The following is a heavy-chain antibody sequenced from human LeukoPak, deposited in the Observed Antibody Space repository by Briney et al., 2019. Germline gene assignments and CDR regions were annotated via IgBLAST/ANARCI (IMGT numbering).Heavy chain of an antibody. CDR3: ARTPDTSGYNYWYFDL. V-gene: IGHV4-59*11. CDR1: GDSISSHH. CDR2: LSNRGST. J-gene: IGHJ2*01. Sequence: KPSETLSLTCTVSGDSISSHHWSWIRQPPGKGLEWIGYLSNRGSTNYNPSLQSRVAISVDTSKNRFSLRLSSVTAADTAVYYCARTPDTSGYNYWYFDLWGRGSLVTVSS. D-gene: IGHD3-22*01.